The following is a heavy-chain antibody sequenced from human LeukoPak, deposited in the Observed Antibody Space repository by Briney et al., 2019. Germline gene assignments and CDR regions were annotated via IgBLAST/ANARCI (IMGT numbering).Heavy chain of an antibody. CDR2: ITGSGGST. Sequence: GGSLRLSCAASGFTFSSCAMNWVRQAPGKGLEWVSVITGSGGSTYYADSVKGRFTISRDNSKNTLSLQVNSLRAEDTAVYYCAKGRLDGMGLLDYWGQGTLVTVSS. J-gene: IGHJ4*02. CDR1: GFTFSSCA. D-gene: IGHD5-24*01. CDR3: AKGRLDGMGLLDY. V-gene: IGHV3-23*01.